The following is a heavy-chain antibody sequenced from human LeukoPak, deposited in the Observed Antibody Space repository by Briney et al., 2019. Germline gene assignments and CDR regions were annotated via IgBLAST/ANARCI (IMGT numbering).Heavy chain of an antibody. CDR3: ARKTRVVSAFDP. V-gene: IGHV4-59*01. CDR1: GGSISRYY. D-gene: IGHD2-2*01. Sequence: SETLSLTCTVSGGSISRYYWSWIRQPPGKGLEWIGYIYYSGSTNYNPSLKSRVTISVDTSKNQFSLKLSSVTAADTAVYYCARKTRVVSAFDPWGQGTLVTVSS. J-gene: IGHJ5*02. CDR2: IYYSGST.